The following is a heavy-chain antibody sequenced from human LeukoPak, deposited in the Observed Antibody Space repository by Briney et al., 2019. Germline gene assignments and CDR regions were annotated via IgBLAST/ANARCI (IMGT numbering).Heavy chain of an antibody. D-gene: IGHD3-22*01. Sequence: GGSLRLSCAASGFTFSSYGMHWVRQAPGKGLVWVSRIKSDGSTNYADSVRGRFTISRDNAKKTVSLQMNSLRAEDTGVYYCSRAPSDIGGYYPASFRPSGQGTLVTVSS. V-gene: IGHV3-74*01. CDR1: GFTFSSYG. J-gene: IGHJ1*01. CDR3: SRAPSDIGGYYPASFRP. CDR2: IKSDGST.